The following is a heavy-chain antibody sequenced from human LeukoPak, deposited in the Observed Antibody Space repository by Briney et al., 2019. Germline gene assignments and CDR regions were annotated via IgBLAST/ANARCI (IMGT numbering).Heavy chain of an antibody. J-gene: IGHJ6*02. Sequence: PGGSLRLSCAASGFTFSSYDMHWVRQAPGKGLEWVALIWYDGNYKYYADSVKGRFTISRDNSKNTLYLQMNSLRAEDTAVYYCAKPGPERYYAMDVWGQGTTVTVSS. CDR1: GFTFSSYD. V-gene: IGHV3-33*06. CDR3: AKPGPERYYAMDV. D-gene: IGHD1-14*01. CDR2: IWYDGNYK.